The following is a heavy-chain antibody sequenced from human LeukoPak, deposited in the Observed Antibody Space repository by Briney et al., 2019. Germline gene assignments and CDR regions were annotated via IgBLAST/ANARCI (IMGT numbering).Heavy chain of an antibody. CDR1: GFTFSSYW. Sequence: GGSLRLSCAASGFTFSSYWMSWVRQAPGKGLEWVANIKQDGSEKYYVDSVKGRFTISRDNAKNSLYLQMNSLRAEDTAVYYCARETTVTTPWFDYWGQGTLVTVSS. CDR3: ARETTVTTPWFDY. J-gene: IGHJ4*02. V-gene: IGHV3-7*01. D-gene: IGHD4-17*01. CDR2: IKQDGSEK.